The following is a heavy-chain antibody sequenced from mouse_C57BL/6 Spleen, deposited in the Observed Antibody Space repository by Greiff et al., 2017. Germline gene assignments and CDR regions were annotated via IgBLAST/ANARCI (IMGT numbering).Heavy chain of an antibody. CDR1: GYTFTDYA. Sequence: VQRVESGPELVRPGVSVKISCKGSGYTFTDYAMHWVKQSHAKSLEWIGVISTYYGDASYNQKFKDKATMTVDKSSSTAYMELARLTSEDSSVYYGAATSCYAMYHWGQGTSVTVSS. CDR3: AATSCYAMYH. J-gene: IGHJ4*01. V-gene: IGHV1-67*01. CDR2: ISTYYGDA.